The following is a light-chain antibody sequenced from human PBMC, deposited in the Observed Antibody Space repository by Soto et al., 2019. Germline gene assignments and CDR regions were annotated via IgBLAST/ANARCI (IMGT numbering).Light chain of an antibody. CDR3: QQYNNWPWT. V-gene: IGKV3-15*01. CDR1: QSLSDT. Sequence: EIVLTQSPGTLSLSPGERATLSCRASQSLSDTLAWYRQKPGQAPRLLIYGASTRAPGFPARFSGSGSGTDFTLTISSLQSEDFGVYYCQQYNNWPWTFGQGTKVDIK. J-gene: IGKJ1*01. CDR2: GAS.